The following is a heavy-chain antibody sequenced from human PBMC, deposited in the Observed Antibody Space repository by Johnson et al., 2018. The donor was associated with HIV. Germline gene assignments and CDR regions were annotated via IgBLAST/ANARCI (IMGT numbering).Heavy chain of an antibody. CDR1: GFTVSSNY. V-gene: IGHV3-53*01. J-gene: IGHJ3*02. Sequence: VQLVESGGGLIQPGGSLRLSCAASGFTVSSNYMSWVRQAPGKGLEWVSVIYSGGSTYVIDSGKDRFNISRDNSKNTLYLQMNSLRAEDTAVYYCARDYDSSGGLAFDIWGQGTMVTVSS. D-gene: IGHD3-22*01. CDR3: ARDYDSSGGLAFDI. CDR2: IYSGGST.